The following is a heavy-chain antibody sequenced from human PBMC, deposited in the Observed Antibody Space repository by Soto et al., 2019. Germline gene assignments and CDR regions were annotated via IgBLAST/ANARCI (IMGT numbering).Heavy chain of an antibody. CDR3: ARGGADYDFWSGPSYYYYYMDV. CDR1: GGTFSSYA. V-gene: IGHV1-69*01. Sequence: QVQLVQSGAEVKKPGSSVKVSCKASGGTFSSYAISWVRQAPGQGLEWMGGIIPIFGTANYAQKVQGRVTITADESTSTAYMELSSLRSEDTAVYYCARGGADYDFWSGPSYYYYYMDVWGKGTTVTVSS. J-gene: IGHJ6*03. D-gene: IGHD3-3*01. CDR2: IIPIFGTA.